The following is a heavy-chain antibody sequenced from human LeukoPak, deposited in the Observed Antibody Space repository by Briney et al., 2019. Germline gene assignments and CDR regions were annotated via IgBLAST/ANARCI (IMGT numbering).Heavy chain of an antibody. CDR3: ARLLTYYDFWSGYSGDYYYGMDV. D-gene: IGHD3-3*01. J-gene: IGHJ6*02. V-gene: IGHV4-4*02. CDR2: IYHSGST. CDR1: GGSISSSNW. Sequence: SETLSLTCAVSGGSISSSNWWSWVRQPPGKGLEWIGEIYHSGSTNYNPSLKSRVTISVDKSKNQFSLKLSSVTAADTAVYYCARLLTYYDFWSGYSGDYYYGMDVWGQGTTVTVSS.